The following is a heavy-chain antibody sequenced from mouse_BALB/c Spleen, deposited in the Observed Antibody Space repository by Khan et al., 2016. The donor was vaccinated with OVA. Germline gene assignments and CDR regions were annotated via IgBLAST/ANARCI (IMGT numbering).Heavy chain of an antibody. CDR1: GYTFTNFG. V-gene: IGHV9-1*02. CDR2: INTSTGEP. D-gene: IGHD1-1*01. CDR3: ARGLNYYGSWFAY. J-gene: IGHJ3*01. Sequence: QIQLVQSGPELKKPGETVKISCKASGYTFTNFGMNWVKQAPGKALKWMGWINTSTGEPTYADDFKGRFAFSLETSASTAYLQINNLKNEDMATDCCARGLNYYGSWFAYWGQGTLVTVSA.